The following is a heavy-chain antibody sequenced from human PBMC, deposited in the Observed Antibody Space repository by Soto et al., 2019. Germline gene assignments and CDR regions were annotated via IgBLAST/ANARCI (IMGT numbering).Heavy chain of an antibody. V-gene: IGHV3-23*01. Sequence: PGGSLRLSCAASGFTFSSYAMSWVRQAPGKGLEWVSAISGSGGSTYYADSVKGWFTISRDNSKNTLYLQMNSLRAEDTAVYYCAKARFLTVYNPPRDLDYWARGTLVTVSS. J-gene: IGHJ4*02. CDR3: AKARFLTVYNPPRDLDY. CDR2: ISGSGGST. CDR1: GFTFSSYA. D-gene: IGHD3-9*01.